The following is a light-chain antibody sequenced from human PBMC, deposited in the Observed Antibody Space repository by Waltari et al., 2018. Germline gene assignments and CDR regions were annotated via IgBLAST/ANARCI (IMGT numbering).Light chain of an antibody. CDR1: QGVSSY. CDR2: DAT. J-gene: IGKJ4*01. CDR3: QQSSNWPIT. Sequence: EVVLTQSPATLSLSPGETATLSCRASQGVSSYLAWYQHKPGQAPRLLIYDATNRATGIPARFGGRCAGTDFTFTISSLDPEDFAVYFCQQSSNWPITFGGGTKVEIK. V-gene: IGKV3-11*01.